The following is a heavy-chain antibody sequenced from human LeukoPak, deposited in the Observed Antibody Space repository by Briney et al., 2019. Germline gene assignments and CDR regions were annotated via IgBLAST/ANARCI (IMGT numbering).Heavy chain of an antibody. D-gene: IGHD4-11*01. CDR3: AREGLQYCFDY. V-gene: IGHV3-48*03. J-gene: IGHJ4*02. CDR1: GFTFSTYE. CDR2: ISSSGSTI. Sequence: PGGSLRLSCAASGFTFSTYEMHWVRQTPGKGLEWVSYISSSGSTIYYADSVKGRFTISRDNAKNSLYLQMNSLRAEDTAVYYCAREGLQYCFDYWGQGTPVTVSS.